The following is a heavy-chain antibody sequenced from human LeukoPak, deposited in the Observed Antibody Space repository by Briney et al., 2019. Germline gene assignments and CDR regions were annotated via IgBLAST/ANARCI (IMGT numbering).Heavy chain of an antibody. CDR1: GFTFSNFG. J-gene: IGHJ4*02. CDR2: ISSSASSI. Sequence: QPGRSLRLSCAASGFTFSNFGMHWVRQAPGKGLEWVSYISSSASSIYYADSVKGRFTISRDNAKNSVYLQMNSLRAEDTAVYFCVVWAGTTWNPFDYWGQGTLVTVSS. D-gene: IGHD1-7*01. CDR3: VVWAGTTWNPFDY. V-gene: IGHV3-48*04.